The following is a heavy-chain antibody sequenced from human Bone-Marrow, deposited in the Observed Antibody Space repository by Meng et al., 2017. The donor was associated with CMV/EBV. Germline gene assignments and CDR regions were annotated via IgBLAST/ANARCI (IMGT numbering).Heavy chain of an antibody. V-gene: IGHV3-48*03. J-gene: IGHJ6*02. Sequence: GESLKISCAASGFTFSSYEMNWVRQAPGKGLEWVSYISSSGSTIYYADSVKGRFTISRNNSKNTLYLQMNSLRAEDTAVYYCAKDPTELLWFGFYGMDVWGQGTTVTVSS. CDR2: ISSSGSTI. CDR3: AKDPTELLWFGFYGMDV. D-gene: IGHD3-10*01. CDR1: GFTFSSYE.